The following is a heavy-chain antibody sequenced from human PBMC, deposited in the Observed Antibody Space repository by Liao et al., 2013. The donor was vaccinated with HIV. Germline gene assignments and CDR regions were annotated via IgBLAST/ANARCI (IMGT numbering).Heavy chain of an antibody. J-gene: IGHJ5*02. Sequence: QVQLQESGSGLVKPSQTVSLTCAVSGASITSGDYSWTWIRQPPGKGLEWVGHIHHSGSAYYNPSVKSRVAMSVDRSRNQFSLSLRSVTAADTAVYFCARDTALEGGRFDPWGQGTLVTVSS. CDR1: GASITSGDYS. V-gene: IGHV4-30-2*01. CDR2: IHHSGSA. CDR3: ARDTALEGGRFDP. D-gene: IGHD2-21*02.